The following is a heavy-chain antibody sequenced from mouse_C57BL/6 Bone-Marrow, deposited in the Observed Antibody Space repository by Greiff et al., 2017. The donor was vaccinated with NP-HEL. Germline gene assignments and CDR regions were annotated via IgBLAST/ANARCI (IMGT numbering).Heavy chain of an antibody. D-gene: IGHD3-2*02. J-gene: IGHJ2*01. V-gene: IGHV1-7*01. CDR2: INPSSGYT. CDR3: ARTAQATRGYFDY. CDR1: GYTFTSYW. Sequence: VKLMESGAELAKPGASVKLSCKASGYTFTSYWMHWVKKRPGQGLEWIGYINPSSGYTKYNQKFKDKATLTADKSSSTAYMQLSSLTYEDSAVYYCARTAQATRGYFDYWGQGTTLTVSS.